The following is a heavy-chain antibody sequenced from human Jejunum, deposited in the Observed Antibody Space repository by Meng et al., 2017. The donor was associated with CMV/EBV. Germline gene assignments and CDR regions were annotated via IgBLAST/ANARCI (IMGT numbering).Heavy chain of an antibody. CDR2: INPNTGGT. Sequence: SEYTFTDYYLPWVRQAPGQGLEWMGWINPNTGGTNYAQKFQGRVTMTRGTSTNTAYMELTRLRSDDTALYYCAKDGGSYLDYYFDYWGQGTLVTVSS. D-gene: IGHD1-26*01. CDR3: AKDGGSYLDYYFDY. J-gene: IGHJ4*02. V-gene: IGHV1-2*02. CDR1: EYTFTDYY.